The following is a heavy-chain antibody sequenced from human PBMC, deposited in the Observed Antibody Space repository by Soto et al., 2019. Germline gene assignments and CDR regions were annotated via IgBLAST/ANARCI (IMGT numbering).Heavy chain of an antibody. J-gene: IGHJ6*02. CDR2: IYSIGST. Sequence: QLQLQESGPGLVKPSETLSLTCTVSGGSISSSSYWGWIRQPPGKGLEWIGSIYSIGSTYYNPSLKSRVTIPVDTSTNQFSLKLSSVTAADTAVYYCRRSSRYSTDVWGQGTTVTVSS. CDR3: RRSSRYSTDV. V-gene: IGHV4-39*01. D-gene: IGHD6-13*01. CDR1: GGSISSSSY.